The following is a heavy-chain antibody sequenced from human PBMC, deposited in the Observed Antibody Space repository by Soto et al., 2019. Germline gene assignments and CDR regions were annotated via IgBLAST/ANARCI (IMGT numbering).Heavy chain of an antibody. CDR1: GDSIIGTGW. CDR2: VYHSGAT. V-gene: IGHV4-4*02. Sequence: QVQLQESGPGLVRPSGTLSLTCAVSGDSIIGTGWWSWVRQSPGKGLDWIGEVYHSGATNYNPSLKSRVTLSVDTSRNQFSLNLGSVTAADTAVYYCVRNGYYSLDVWGQGTTVTVSS. D-gene: IGHD3-22*01. J-gene: IGHJ6*02. CDR3: VRNGYYSLDV.